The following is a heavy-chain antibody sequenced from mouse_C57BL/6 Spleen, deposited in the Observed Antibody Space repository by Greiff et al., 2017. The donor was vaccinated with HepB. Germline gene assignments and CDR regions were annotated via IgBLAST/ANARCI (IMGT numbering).Heavy chain of an antibody. CDR3: AREGRYEDAMDY. D-gene: IGHD2-12*01. CDR2: ISDGGSYT. V-gene: IGHV5-4*01. CDR1: GFTFSSYA. Sequence: DVKLQESGGGLVKPGGSLKLSCAASGFTFSSYAMSWVRQTPEKRLEWVATISDGGSYTYYPDNVKGRFTISRDNAKNNLYLQMSHLKSEDTAMYYCAREGRYEDAMDYWGQGTSVTVSS. J-gene: IGHJ4*01.